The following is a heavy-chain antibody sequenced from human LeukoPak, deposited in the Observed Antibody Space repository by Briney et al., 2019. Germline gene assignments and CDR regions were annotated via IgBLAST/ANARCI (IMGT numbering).Heavy chain of an antibody. CDR2: ISYDGSNK. CDR1: GFTFSSYG. J-gene: IGHJ4*02. V-gene: IGHV3-30*18. CDR3: AKDLYYDYVWGSLADY. D-gene: IGHD3-16*01. Sequence: GGSLRLSCAASGFTFSSYGMHWVRQAPGKGLVWVAVISYDGSNKYYADSVKGRFTISRDNSKNTLYLQMNSLRAEDTAVYYCAKDLYYDYVWGSLADYWGQGTLVTVSS.